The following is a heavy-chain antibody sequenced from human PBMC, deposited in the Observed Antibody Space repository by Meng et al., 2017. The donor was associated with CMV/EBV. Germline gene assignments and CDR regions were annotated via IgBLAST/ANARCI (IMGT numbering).Heavy chain of an antibody. V-gene: IGHV5-51*01. CDR3: AGHAPGFWSGLNWFDP. Sequence: GESLKISCKGSGYSFTGYWIGWVRQMPGKGLEWMGIIYPGDSDTRYSPSFQGQVTISADKSIRTAYLQWSSLKASDTAMYYCAGHAPGFWSGLNWFDPWGQGTLVTVSS. J-gene: IGHJ5*02. CDR2: IYPGDSDT. D-gene: IGHD3-3*01. CDR1: GYSFTGYW.